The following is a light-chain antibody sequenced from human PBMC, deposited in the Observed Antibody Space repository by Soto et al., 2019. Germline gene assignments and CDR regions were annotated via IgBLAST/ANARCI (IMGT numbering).Light chain of an antibody. CDR1: QSISKNY. CDR3: QQYASSPHT. CDR2: AAS. J-gene: IGKJ4*01. Sequence: EIVLTQSPGTLSLSPGESGTLSCRASQSISKNYLAWYQQKPGHAPRLLIHAASSRATGIPARFSGSGSGTDFTLTISRLEPEDFAVYSCQQYASSPHTFGGGTKVEIK. V-gene: IGKV3-20*01.